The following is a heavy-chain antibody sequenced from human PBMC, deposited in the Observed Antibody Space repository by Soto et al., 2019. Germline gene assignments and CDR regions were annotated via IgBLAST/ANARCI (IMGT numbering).Heavy chain of an antibody. CDR3: AKDSYSSSPRGYYYYGMDV. Sequence: GGSLRLSCAASGFTFSSYGMHWVRQAPGKGLEWVAVISYDGSNRYYADSVKGRFTISRDNSKNTLYLQMNSLRAEDTAVYYCAKDSYSSSPRGYYYYGMDVWGQGTTVTVSS. J-gene: IGHJ6*02. CDR2: ISYDGSNR. D-gene: IGHD6-6*01. V-gene: IGHV3-30*18. CDR1: GFTFSSYG.